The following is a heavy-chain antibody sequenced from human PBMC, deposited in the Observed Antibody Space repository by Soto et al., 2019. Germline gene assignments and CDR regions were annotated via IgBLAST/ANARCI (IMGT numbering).Heavy chain of an antibody. CDR3: ARVRVGYCSGGSCYSSGCYYGMDV. V-gene: IGHV3-48*02. D-gene: IGHD2-15*01. CDR2: ISSCRSTG. J-gene: IGHJ6*02. CDR1: GFTFSSYS. Sequence: GGSLRLSCAASGFTFSSYSMNWVRQGPGKGLEWVSYISSCRSTGSYADSVKGRFHISRDYAKNSLYLQMNSLGDEDTAVYYCARVRVGYCSGGSCYSSGCYYGMDVWGQGTTVTVSS.